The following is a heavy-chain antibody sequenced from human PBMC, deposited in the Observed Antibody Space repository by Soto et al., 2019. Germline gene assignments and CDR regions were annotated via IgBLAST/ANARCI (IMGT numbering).Heavy chain of an antibody. CDR1: GGSISSGDYK. J-gene: IGHJ4*02. Sequence: QVQLQESGPGLVKPSQTLSLTCTVSGGSISSGDYKWSWIRQPPGKGLEWIGYIYYSGYNYNNPSLKSRVTMSVDTSKNLFSLKLSSVTAADTAVYYCARSDNYVPFEYWGQGTLVNVSS. V-gene: IGHV4-30-4*01. CDR3: ARSDNYVPFEY. CDR2: IYYSGYN. D-gene: IGHD4-4*01.